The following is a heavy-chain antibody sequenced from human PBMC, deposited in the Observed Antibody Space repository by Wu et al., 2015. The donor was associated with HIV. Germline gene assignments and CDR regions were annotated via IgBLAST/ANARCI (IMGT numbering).Heavy chain of an antibody. Sequence: QVQLVQSGAEVKKPGASVKVSCKASGYTFTGYYMHWVRQAPGQGLEWMGWISAYNGNTNYAQKLQGRVTMTTDTSTSTAYMELRSLRSDDTAVYYCATDLGYSGYDILDYWGQGTLVTVSS. V-gene: IGHV1-18*04. CDR2: ISAYNGNT. J-gene: IGHJ4*02. CDR1: GYTFTGYY. D-gene: IGHD5-12*01. CDR3: ATDLGYSGYDILDY.